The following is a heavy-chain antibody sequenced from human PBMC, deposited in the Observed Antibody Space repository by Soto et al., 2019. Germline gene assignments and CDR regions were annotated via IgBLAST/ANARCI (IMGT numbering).Heavy chain of an antibody. D-gene: IGHD1-1*01. CDR3: VADRGTGMDF. CDR2: IVVGSGNT. CDR1: GFTFTSSG. Sequence: GASVKVSCKASGFTFTSSGVHWVRQARGQRLEWIGWIVVGSGNTKYAQKFQERVTITRDMSTRTAYMELSSLTSEDTAVYYCVADRGTGMDFWGQGTMVTVSS. V-gene: IGHV1-58*01. J-gene: IGHJ6*02.